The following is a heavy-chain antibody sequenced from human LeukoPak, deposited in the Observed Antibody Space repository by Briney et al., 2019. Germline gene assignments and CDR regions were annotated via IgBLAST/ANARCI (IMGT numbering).Heavy chain of an antibody. D-gene: IGHD4-17*01. Sequence: GGSRRLSWAAAGFTLSSYSMNWGSHAPGKGMGWGSSISSSSSYIYYADSVKGRFTISRDNAKNSLYLQMNSLRAEDTAVYYCARQVMDGDYQIFDYWGQGTLVTVSS. J-gene: IGHJ4*02. CDR2: ISSSSSYI. CDR1: GFTLSSYS. CDR3: ARQVMDGDYQIFDY. V-gene: IGHV3-21*01.